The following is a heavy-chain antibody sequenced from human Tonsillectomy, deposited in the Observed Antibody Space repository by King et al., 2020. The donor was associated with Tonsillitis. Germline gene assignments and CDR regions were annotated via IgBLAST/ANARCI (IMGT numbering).Heavy chain of an antibody. V-gene: IGHV3-30*03. Sequence: VQLVESGGGVVQPGRSLRLSCAASGFTFSSYGMHWVRQAPGKGLEWVAVISYDGSNKYYADSVKGRFTISRDNSKNTLYLQMNSLRAEDTAVYYCAFFCSSTSCYLPLDYWGQGTLVTVSS. D-gene: IGHD2-2*01. CDR3: AFFCSSTSCYLPLDY. J-gene: IGHJ4*02. CDR2: ISYDGSNK. CDR1: GFTFSSYG.